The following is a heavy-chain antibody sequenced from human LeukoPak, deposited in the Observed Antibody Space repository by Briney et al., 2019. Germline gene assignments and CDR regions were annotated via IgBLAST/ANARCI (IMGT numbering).Heavy chain of an antibody. Sequence: PEGSLRLSCAASGFTFSIYAMSWVRQAPGKGLEWVSSISGSGGDSTYYADSVKGRFTVSRDSSKNTLYLQMNRLRAEDTAVYYCAKEEWLGKMNFFDYWGQGTLVTVSS. CDR1: GFTFSIYA. V-gene: IGHV3-23*01. CDR2: ISGSGGDST. J-gene: IGHJ4*02. D-gene: IGHD6-19*01. CDR3: AKEEWLGKMNFFDY.